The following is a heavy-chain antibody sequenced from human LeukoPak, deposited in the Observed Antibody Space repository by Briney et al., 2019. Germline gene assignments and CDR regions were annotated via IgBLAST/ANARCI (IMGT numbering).Heavy chain of an antibody. CDR1: GFTFSSYA. V-gene: IGHV3-23*01. Sequence: PGGSLRLSCSASGFTFSSYAMSWVRQAPGKGLEWVSAISGSGGSTYYADSVKGRFTISRDNSKNTLYLQMNSLRAEDTAVYYCAKDGRDGYNYYYYGMDVWGQGTTVTVSS. J-gene: IGHJ6*02. D-gene: IGHD5-24*01. CDR2: ISGSGGST. CDR3: AKDGRDGYNYYYYGMDV.